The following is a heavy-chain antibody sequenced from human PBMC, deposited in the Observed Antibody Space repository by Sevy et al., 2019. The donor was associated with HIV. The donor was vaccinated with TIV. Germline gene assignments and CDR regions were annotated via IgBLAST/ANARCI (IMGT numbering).Heavy chain of an antibody. Sequence: GGSLRLSCAASGFTFSSYAMHWVRQAPGKGLEWVAVISYDGSNKYYADSVKGRFTISRDNSKNTLYLQMNSLRAEDTAVYYCARDRIGAFDIWDQGTMVTVSS. CDR3: ARDRIGAFDI. V-gene: IGHV3-30-3*01. CDR1: GFTFSSYA. CDR2: ISYDGSNK. J-gene: IGHJ3*02. D-gene: IGHD2-15*01.